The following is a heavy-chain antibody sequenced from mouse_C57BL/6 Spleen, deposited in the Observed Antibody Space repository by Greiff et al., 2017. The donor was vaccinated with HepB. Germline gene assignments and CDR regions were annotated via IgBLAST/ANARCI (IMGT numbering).Heavy chain of an antibody. CDR1: GFTFSDYG. Sequence: EVHLVESGGGLVKPGGSLKLSCAASGFTFSDYGMHWVRQAPEKGLEWVAYISSGSSTIYYADTVKGRFTISRDNAKNTLFLQMTSLRSEDTAMYYCARHSSYWYFDVWGTGTTVTVSS. V-gene: IGHV5-17*01. CDR2: ISSGSSTI. CDR3: ARHSSYWYFDV. J-gene: IGHJ1*03. D-gene: IGHD1-1*01.